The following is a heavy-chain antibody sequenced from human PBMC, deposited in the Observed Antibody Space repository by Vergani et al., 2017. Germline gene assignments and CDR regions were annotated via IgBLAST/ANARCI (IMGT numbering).Heavy chain of an antibody. CDR3: ARDTYTHDYGEVNFDY. Sequence: QVQLVQSGAEVKKPGASVKVSCKASGYTFTGYYMHWVRQAPGQGLEWMGWINPNSGGTNYAQKFQGRVTMTRDTSISTAYMELSRLRSDDTAVYYCARDTYTHDYGEVNFDYWGQGTLVTVSS. CDR1: GYTFTGYY. CDR2: INPNSGGT. V-gene: IGHV1-2*02. J-gene: IGHJ4*02. D-gene: IGHD4-17*01.